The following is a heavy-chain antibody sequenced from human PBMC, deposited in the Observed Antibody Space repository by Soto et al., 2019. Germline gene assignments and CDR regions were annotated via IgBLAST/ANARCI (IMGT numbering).Heavy chain of an antibody. CDR3: ARVSLSFSPDFQH. CDR2: ISGSGYTSDGGLTI. CDR1: VFIFSSYE. J-gene: IGHJ1*01. Sequence: GASWRVSCATSVFIFSSYEIIWERQAPGGGREAGLDISGSGYTSDGGLTIHYADSVKGRFTISRNTAKTSLSLHVSSRRVEGTAVYDCARVSLSFSPDFQHSGQGTLVTVSS. D-gene: IGHD3-3*02. V-gene: IGHV3-48*03.